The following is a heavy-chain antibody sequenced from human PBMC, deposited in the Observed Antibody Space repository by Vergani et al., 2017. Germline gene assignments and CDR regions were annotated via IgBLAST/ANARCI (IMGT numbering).Heavy chain of an antibody. CDR1: GYSISSGYY. CDR3: AGHSGGPVAGTLVY. V-gene: IGHV4-38-2*01. D-gene: IGHD6-19*01. CDR2: IYHSGST. Sequence: QVQLQESGPGLVKPSETLSLTCAVSGYSISSGYYWGWIRQPPGKGLEWIGSIYHSGSTYYNPSLKSRVTISVDTSKNQFSLKLSSVTAAGTAVYYCAGHSGGPVAGTLVYWGQGTLVTVSS. J-gene: IGHJ4*02.